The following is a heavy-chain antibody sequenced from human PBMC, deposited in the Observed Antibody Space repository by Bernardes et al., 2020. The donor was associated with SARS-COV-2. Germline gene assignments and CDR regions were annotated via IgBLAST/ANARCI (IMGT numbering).Heavy chain of an antibody. CDR3: SRGPQLMWFGELLPDDY. J-gene: IGHJ4*02. D-gene: IGHD3-10*01. CDR1: GYTFTTYH. Sequence: ASVKVSFKTSGYTFTTYHINWVRQATGQGLDWMGWMNPDSGNTAYARKLQGRVTMTTDTSTSTSYLKLRSLRSNDTAVYYCSRGPQLMWFGELLPDDYWGQGTLVTVSS. CDR2: MNPDSGNT. V-gene: IGHV1-8*01.